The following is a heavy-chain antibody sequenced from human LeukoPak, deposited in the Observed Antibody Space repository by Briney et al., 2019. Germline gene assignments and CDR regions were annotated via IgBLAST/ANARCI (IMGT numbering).Heavy chain of an antibody. D-gene: IGHD2-15*01. Sequence: GGSLRLSCAASGFRCSGFWMSWVRQAPGKGPEWVANINQESSEKYYEDSVRGRFTISRDNAENSLSLQMDNLRVEDTAVYFCAREVDRSFGYWGQGNLVIVSS. V-gene: IGHV3-7*01. CDR3: AREVDRSFGY. CDR1: GFRCSGFW. CDR2: INQESSEK. J-gene: IGHJ4*02.